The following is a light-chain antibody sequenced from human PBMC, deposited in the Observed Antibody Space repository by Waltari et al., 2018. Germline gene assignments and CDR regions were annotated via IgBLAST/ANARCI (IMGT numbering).Light chain of an antibody. V-gene: IGKV1-39*01. Sequence: DIQMTQSPSSLSASVGDRVTITCRASQSISSYLNWYQQKPGKAPNLLIYGTSRLQSGVPSRFSGSGSVTDFTLTISSLQPEDFASYYCQQSYSFPLTFGGGTKVEI. J-gene: IGKJ4*01. CDR2: GTS. CDR1: QSISSY. CDR3: QQSYSFPLT.